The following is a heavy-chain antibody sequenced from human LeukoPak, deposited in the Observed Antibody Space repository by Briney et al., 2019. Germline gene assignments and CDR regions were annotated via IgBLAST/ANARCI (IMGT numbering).Heavy chain of an antibody. J-gene: IGHJ4*02. V-gene: IGHV3-23*01. CDR3: AKDQVMEFIRLDY. Sequence: GGSLRLSCAASGFTFSSYGMSWVRQAPGKGLEWVSAISGSGGSTYYADSVKGRFTISRDNSKNTLYLQMNSLRAEDTAVYYCAKDQVMEFIRLDYWGQGTLVTVSS. CDR2: ISGSGGST. CDR1: GFTFSSYG. D-gene: IGHD1-1*01.